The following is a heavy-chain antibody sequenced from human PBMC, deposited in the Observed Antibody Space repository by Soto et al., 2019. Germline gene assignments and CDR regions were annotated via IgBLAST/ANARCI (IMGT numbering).Heavy chain of an antibody. CDR1: GFTFDDYA. V-gene: IGHV3-9*01. D-gene: IGHD2-2*01. CDR3: AKLGCSRPACDLYDYMDV. CDR2: INWNSGTI. J-gene: IGHJ6*03. Sequence: EVQLVESGGGLVQPGRSLRLSCAASGFTFDDYAMHWVRQAPGKGLEWVSGINWNSGTIGYADSVKGRFAISRDNAKNTLYLQMNSLRGEDTALYYGAKLGCSRPACDLYDYMDVWGKGTAVTVCS.